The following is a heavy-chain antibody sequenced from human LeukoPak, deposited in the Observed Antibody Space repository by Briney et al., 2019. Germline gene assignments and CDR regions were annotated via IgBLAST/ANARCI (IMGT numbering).Heavy chain of an antibody. V-gene: IGHV4-34*01. CDR1: GGSFSGYY. D-gene: IGHD2-21*01. CDR3: ARLSVVIATTDY. Sequence: PSETLSLTCAVYGGSFSGYYWSWIRQPPGKGLEWIGEINHSGSTNYNPSLKSRVTISVDTSKNQFSLKQSSVTAADTAVYYCARLSVVIATTDYWGQGTLVTVSS. J-gene: IGHJ4*02. CDR2: INHSGST.